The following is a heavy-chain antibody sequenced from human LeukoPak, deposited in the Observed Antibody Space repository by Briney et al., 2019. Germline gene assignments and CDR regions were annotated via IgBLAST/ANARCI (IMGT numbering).Heavy chain of an antibody. CDR2: ISGSGGST. D-gene: IGHD3-9*01. J-gene: IGHJ4*02. CDR1: GFTFSCYA. Sequence: GGSLRLSCAASGFTFSCYAMSWVRQAPGKGLEWVSAISGSGGSTYYADSVKGRFTISRDNSKNTLYLQMNSLRAEDTAVYYCAKSMGVLTGYFFDYWGQGTLVTVSS. V-gene: IGHV3-23*01. CDR3: AKSMGVLTGYFFDY.